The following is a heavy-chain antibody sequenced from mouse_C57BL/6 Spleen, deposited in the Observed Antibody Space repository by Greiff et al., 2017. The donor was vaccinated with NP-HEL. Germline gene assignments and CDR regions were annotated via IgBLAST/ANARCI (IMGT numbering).Heavy chain of an antibody. Sequence: QVQLQQPGTELVKPGASVKLSCKASGYTFTSYWMHWVKQRPGQGLEWIGNINPSNGGTNYNEKFKSKATLTVDKSSSTAYMQLSSLTSEDSAVYYCARDANWDGIWYYFDYWGQGTTLTVSS. D-gene: IGHD4-1*02. J-gene: IGHJ2*01. CDR2: INPSNGGT. CDR3: ARDANWDGIWYYFDY. V-gene: IGHV1-53*01. CDR1: GYTFTSYW.